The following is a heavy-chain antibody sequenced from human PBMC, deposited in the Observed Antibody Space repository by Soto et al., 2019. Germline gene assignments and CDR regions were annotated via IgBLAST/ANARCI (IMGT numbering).Heavy chain of an antibody. J-gene: IGHJ4*02. CDR3: ARRVSTIFGVVIHMDFGFDY. V-gene: IGHV4-39*01. D-gene: IGHD3-3*01. CDR1: GGSISSSSYY. CDR2: IYYSGST. Sequence: PSETLSLTCTVSGGSISSSSYYWGWIRQPPGKGLEWIGSIYYSGSTYYNPSLKSRVTISVDTSKNQFSLKLSSVTAADTAVYYCARRVSTIFGVVIHMDFGFDYWGQGTLVTVSS.